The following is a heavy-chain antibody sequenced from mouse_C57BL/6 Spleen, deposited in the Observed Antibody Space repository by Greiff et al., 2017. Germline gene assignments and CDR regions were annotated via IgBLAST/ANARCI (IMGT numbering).Heavy chain of an antibody. V-gene: IGHV1-4*01. CDR2: INPSSGYT. D-gene: IGHD1-1*01. Sequence: QVQLQQSGAELARPGASVKMSCKASGYTFTSYTMHWVKQRPGQGLEWIGYINPSSGYTKYNQKFKDKATLTADKSSSTAYMQLGSLTSVDSAVYYCARETSVAYWYFDVWGTGTTVTVSS. J-gene: IGHJ1*03. CDR3: ARETSVAYWYFDV. CDR1: GYTFTSYT.